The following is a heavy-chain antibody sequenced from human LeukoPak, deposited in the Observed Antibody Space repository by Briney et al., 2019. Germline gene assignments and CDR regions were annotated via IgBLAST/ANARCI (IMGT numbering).Heavy chain of an antibody. V-gene: IGHV4-39*07. J-gene: IGHJ6*02. CDR2: INHSGST. CDR3: AIEGNYYGSGESSPYYYYGMDV. CDR1: GGSISSGGYY. D-gene: IGHD3-10*01. Sequence: SETLSLTCTVSGGSISSGGYYWSWIRQPPGKGLEWIGEINHSGSTNYNPSLKSRVTISVDTSKNQFSLKLSSVTAADTAVYYCAIEGNYYGSGESSPYYYYGMDVWGQGTTVTVSS.